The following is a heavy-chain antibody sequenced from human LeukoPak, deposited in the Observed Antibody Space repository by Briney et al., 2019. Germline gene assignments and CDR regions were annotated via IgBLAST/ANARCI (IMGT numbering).Heavy chain of an antibody. D-gene: IGHD6-13*01. J-gene: IGHJ4*02. CDR1: GFTFSSYA. CDR3: ARDQQLVRSYYFDY. V-gene: IGHV3-30*04. CDR2: ISYDGSNK. Sequence: GGSLRLSCAASGFTFSSYAMHWVRQAPGKGLEWVAVISYDGSNKYYADSVKGRFTISRDNSKNTLYLQMNSLRAEDTAVYYCARDQQLVRSYYFDYWGQGTLVTVSS.